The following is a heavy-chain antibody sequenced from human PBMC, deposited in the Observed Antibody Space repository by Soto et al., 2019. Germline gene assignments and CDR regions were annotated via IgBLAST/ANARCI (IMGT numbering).Heavy chain of an antibody. V-gene: IGHV4-30-4*01. CDR2: IYYSGST. Sequence: SETLSLTCTVSGGSISSGDYYWSWIRQPPGRGLEWIGYIYYSGSTYYNPSLKSRVTISVDTSKNQFSLKLSSVTAADTAVYYCARDQGGRYYDFWSGSWLDPWGQGTIVTVSS. J-gene: IGHJ5*02. CDR1: GGSISSGDYY. D-gene: IGHD3-3*01. CDR3: ARDQGGRYYDFWSGSWLDP.